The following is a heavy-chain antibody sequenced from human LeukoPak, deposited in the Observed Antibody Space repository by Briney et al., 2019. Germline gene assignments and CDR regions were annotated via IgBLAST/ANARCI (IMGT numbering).Heavy chain of an antibody. J-gene: IGHJ4*02. CDR3: ARQPKDSSGWYEVPE. Sequence: GSLRLSCAASGFTFSGYAMNWVRQPPGKGLEWIGEINHSGSTNYNPSLKSRVTISLDTSRNQFSLKLSSVTAADTAVYYCARQPKDSSGWYEVPEWGQGTLVTVSS. D-gene: IGHD6-19*01. V-gene: IGHV4-34*01. CDR2: INHSGST. CDR1: GFTFSGYA.